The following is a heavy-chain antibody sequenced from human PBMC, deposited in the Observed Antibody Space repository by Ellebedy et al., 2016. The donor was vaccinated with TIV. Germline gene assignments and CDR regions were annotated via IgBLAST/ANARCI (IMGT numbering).Heavy chain of an antibody. CDR2: ISSSGSTI. D-gene: IGHD6-13*01. Sequence: GESLKISCAASGFTFSDYYMSWIRQAPGKGLAWVSYISSSGSTIYYADSVKGRFTISRDNAKNSLYLQMNSLRAEDTAVYYCARRGGSGTGPYYFDYWGQGTLVTVSS. CDR3: ARRGGSGTGPYYFDY. J-gene: IGHJ4*02. CDR1: GFTFSDYY. V-gene: IGHV3-11*01.